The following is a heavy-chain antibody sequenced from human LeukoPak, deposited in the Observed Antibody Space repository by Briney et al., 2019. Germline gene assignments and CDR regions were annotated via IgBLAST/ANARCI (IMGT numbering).Heavy chain of an antibody. J-gene: IGHJ3*02. CDR1: GFTFSNYG. CDR2: IWYDGSNT. V-gene: IGHV3-33*01. D-gene: IGHD6-6*01. Sequence: GGSLRLSCAASGFTFSNYGMHWVRQAPGKGLEWVAVIWYDGSNTYYTDSVKGRFTISRDNSKNTLFLQMNSLRAEDTAVYYCARDRLVLDAFDIWGQGTMVTVSS. CDR3: ARDRLVLDAFDI.